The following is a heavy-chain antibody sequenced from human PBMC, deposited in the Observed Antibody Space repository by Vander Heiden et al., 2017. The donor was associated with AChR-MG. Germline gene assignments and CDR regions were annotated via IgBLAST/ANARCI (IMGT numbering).Heavy chain of an antibody. D-gene: IGHD3-3*01. J-gene: IGHJ5*02. CDR3: ARLGRFLEWSGERTVYWFDP. CDR2: IYYSGST. Sequence: QLQLQESGPGLVKPSETLSLTCTVCGGSISSSSYYWGWIGQPPGKGLGWIGSIYYSGSTYYNPSLKSRVTISVDTSKNQFSLKLSSVTAADTAVYYCARLGRFLEWSGERTVYWFDPWGQGTLVTVSS. CDR1: GGSISSSSYY. V-gene: IGHV4-39*01.